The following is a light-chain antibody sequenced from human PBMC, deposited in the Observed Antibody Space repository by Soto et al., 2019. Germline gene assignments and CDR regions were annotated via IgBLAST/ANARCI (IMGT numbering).Light chain of an antibody. Sequence: EIVLTQSPVTLSLSPGERATLSCRASQSINNYLAWYQQKPGQAPRLLIYDASNRATGITARFSVSGSGTDVTLNICSLDPEDFAVYYCQQRFNWQVNFGQWTRLEIK. CDR3: QQRFNWQVN. V-gene: IGKV3-11*01. CDR2: DAS. CDR1: QSINNY. J-gene: IGKJ5*01.